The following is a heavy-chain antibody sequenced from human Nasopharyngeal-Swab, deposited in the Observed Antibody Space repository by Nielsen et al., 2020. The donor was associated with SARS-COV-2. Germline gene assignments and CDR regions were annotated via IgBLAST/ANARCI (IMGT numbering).Heavy chain of an antibody. CDR3: VRSSSWYYFDY. CDR2: IYYNGNT. Sequence: WIRQPPGKRLEWIGNIYYNGNTYQNPSLKSRLTISVDESKNQFSLQLSSVTAADTAVYYCVRSSSWYYFDYWAQGTQVTVSS. V-gene: IGHV4-39*01. J-gene: IGHJ4*02. D-gene: IGHD6-13*01.